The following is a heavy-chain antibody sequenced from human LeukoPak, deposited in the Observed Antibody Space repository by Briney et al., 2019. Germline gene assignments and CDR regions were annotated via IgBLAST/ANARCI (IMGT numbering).Heavy chain of an antibody. CDR2: ISSSSSYI. D-gene: IGHD6-19*01. Sequence: GGSLRLSCAASGFTVSSIYMSSVRAAPGKGLGWVSPISSSSSYISYADSVKGRFTISRDDAKNSLYLQMNSLRAEDTAVYYCARGAQWLAERYFDYWGQGTLVTVSS. J-gene: IGHJ4*02. CDR3: ARGAQWLAERYFDY. V-gene: IGHV3-21*01. CDR1: GFTVSSIY.